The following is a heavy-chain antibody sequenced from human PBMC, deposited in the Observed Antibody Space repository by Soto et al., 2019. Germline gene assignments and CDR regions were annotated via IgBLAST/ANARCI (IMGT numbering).Heavy chain of an antibody. Sequence: SETLSLTCAVSGCSISSSNWWSWVRQPPGEGLEWIGHISNTGTTNYSPPLKSRVFMSVDTSKTQMSLKVSSVNTADTAVYYCARAIRANSVYENDWYFDLWGRGTLV. CDR2: ISNTGTT. D-gene: IGHD5-12*01. J-gene: IGHJ2*01. V-gene: IGHV4-4*02. CDR1: GCSISSSNW. CDR3: ARAIRANSVYENDWYFDL.